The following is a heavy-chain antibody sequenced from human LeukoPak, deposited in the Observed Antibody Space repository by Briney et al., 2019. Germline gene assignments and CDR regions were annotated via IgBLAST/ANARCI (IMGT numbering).Heavy chain of an antibody. V-gene: IGHV3-23*01. CDR2: ISGSGGST. D-gene: IGHD6-19*01. CDR3: AKDSWRSGWYAELEYFQH. J-gene: IGHJ1*01. CDR1: GFTFSSYA. Sequence: GGSLRLSCAASGFTFSSYAMSWVRQAPGKGLEWVSAISGSGGSTYYADSVKGRFTISRDNSKNTLYLRMNSLRAEDTAVYYCAKDSWRSGWYAELEYFQHWGQGTLVTVSS.